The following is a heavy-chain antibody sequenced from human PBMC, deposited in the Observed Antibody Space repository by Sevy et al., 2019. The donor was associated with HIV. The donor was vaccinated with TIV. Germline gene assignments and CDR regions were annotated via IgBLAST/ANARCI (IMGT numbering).Heavy chain of an antibody. CDR1: GFTFSSYA. CDR2: ISGSGGST. CDR3: AKDGGRVRDYVWGSYRYFDY. Sequence: GGSLRLSCAASGFTFSSYAMSWVRQAPGKGLEWVSAISGSGGSTYYADSVKGRFTISRDNSKNTLYLQMNSLRAEDTAVYSCAKDGGRVRDYVWGSYRYFDYWGQGTMVTVSS. D-gene: IGHD3-16*02. V-gene: IGHV3-23*01. J-gene: IGHJ4*02.